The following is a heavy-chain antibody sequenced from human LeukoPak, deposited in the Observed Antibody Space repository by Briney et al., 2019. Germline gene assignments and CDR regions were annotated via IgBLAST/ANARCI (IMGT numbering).Heavy chain of an antibody. CDR3: AKSSGSYSDAFDI. CDR1: GFTFSSYG. V-gene: IGHV3-30*02. J-gene: IGHJ3*02. D-gene: IGHD1-26*01. Sequence: GGSLRLSCAASGFTFSSYGMHWVRQAPGKGLEWVAFIRYDGSNKYYADSVKGRFTISRDNSKNTLYLQMNSLRAGDTAVYYCAKSSGSYSDAFDIWGQGTMVTVSS. CDR2: IRYDGSNK.